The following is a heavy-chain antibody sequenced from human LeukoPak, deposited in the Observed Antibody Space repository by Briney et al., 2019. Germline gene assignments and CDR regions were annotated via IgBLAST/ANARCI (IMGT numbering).Heavy chain of an antibody. CDR1: GGSISSSSYY. CDR2: IYYSGST. D-gene: IGHD3-10*01. V-gene: IGHV4-39*07. CDR3: ARDTYYYGSGSYYISYYLDY. J-gene: IGHJ4*02. Sequence: SETLSLTCTVSGGSISSSSYYWGWIRQPPGKGLEWIGSIYYSGSTYYNPSLKSRVTISVDTSKNQFSLKLSSVTAADTAVYYCARDTYYYGSGSYYISYYLDYWGQGTLVTVSS.